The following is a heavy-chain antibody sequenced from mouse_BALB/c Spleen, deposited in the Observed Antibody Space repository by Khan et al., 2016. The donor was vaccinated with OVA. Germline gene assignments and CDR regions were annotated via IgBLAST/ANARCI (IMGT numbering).Heavy chain of an antibody. D-gene: IGHD2-4*01. J-gene: IGHJ3*01. V-gene: IGHV2-2*03. CDR2: IWSGGST. Sequence: VELVESGPGLVQPSQSLSITCTVSGFSLTTYGVHWVRQSPGKGLEWLGVIWSGGSTDYNAAFISRLNISKENSKSQAFFQMNSLQSNDTAIYYCARNYDYDDGLAYWGKGTLVTVSA. CDR1: GFSLTTYG. CDR3: ARNYDYDDGLAY.